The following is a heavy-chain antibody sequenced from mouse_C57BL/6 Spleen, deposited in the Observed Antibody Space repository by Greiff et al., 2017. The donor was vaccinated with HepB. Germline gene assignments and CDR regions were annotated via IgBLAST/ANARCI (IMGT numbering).Heavy chain of an antibody. CDR3: ASGGVWSTDYFDY. Sequence: VQLQQSGAELVKPGASVKISCKASGYAFSSYWMNWVKQRPGKGLEWIGQIYPGDGDTNYNGKFKGKATLTADKSSSTAYMQLSSLTSEDSAVYFCASGGVWSTDYFDYWGQGTTLTVSS. J-gene: IGHJ2*01. CDR1: GYAFSSYW. V-gene: IGHV1-80*01. D-gene: IGHD2-10*02. CDR2: IYPGDGDT.